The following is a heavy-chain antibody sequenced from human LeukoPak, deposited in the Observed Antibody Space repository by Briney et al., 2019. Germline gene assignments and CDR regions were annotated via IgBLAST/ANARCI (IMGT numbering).Heavy chain of an antibody. V-gene: IGHV3-7*01. Sequence: QAGGSLRLSCAASGFTFSSYSMNWVRQAPGKVLEWVANIKQDGSEKYYVDSVKGRFTVSRDNAKNSLYLQMNSLRAEDTAVYYCARNSNRYMDVWGKGTTVTVSS. CDR1: GFTFSSYS. CDR3: ARNSNRYMDV. CDR2: IKQDGSEK. D-gene: IGHD2/OR15-2a*01. J-gene: IGHJ6*03.